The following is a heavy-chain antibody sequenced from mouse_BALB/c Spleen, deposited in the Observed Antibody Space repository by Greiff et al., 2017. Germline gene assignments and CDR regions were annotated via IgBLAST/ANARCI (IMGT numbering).Heavy chain of an antibody. Sequence: EVKLLESGGGLVQPGGSLKLSCAASGFDFSRYWMSWVRQAPGKGLEWIGEINPDSSTINYTPSLKDKFIISRDNAKNTLYLQMSKVRSEDTALYYCAREGEVRRVYAMDYWGQGTSVTVSS. CDR1: GFDFSRYW. J-gene: IGHJ4*01. CDR3: AREGEVRRVYAMDY. CDR2: INPDSSTI. V-gene: IGHV4-1*02. D-gene: IGHD2-14*01.